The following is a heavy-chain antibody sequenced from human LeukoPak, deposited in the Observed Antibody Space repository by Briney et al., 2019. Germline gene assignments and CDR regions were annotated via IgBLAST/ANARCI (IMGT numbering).Heavy chain of an antibody. CDR2: ITWVGSST. V-gene: IGHV3-43D*04. D-gene: IGHD5-24*01. J-gene: IGHJ4*02. Sequence: GGFLRLSCAASGFTFDNHAMHWVRQAPGKGLEWVSLITWVGSSTVYAGSVKGRFTISRDNTQNSLYLQMNSLRAEDTALYYCARGDDYNFRVIDYWGQGTLVTVSS. CDR3: ARGDDYNFRVIDY. CDR1: GFTFDNHA.